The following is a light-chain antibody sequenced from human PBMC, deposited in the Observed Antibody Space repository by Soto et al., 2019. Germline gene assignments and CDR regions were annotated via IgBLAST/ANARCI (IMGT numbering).Light chain of an antibody. J-gene: IGKJ1*01. CDR3: QQSYSTLWT. V-gene: IGKV1-39*01. Sequence: DIPMTQSPSSLSASVGDRVTIPCRASQSISSYLNWYQQKPGKAPKLLIYAASSLQSGVPSRFSGSGSGTDFTLTISSLQPEDFATYYCQQSYSTLWTFGQGTKVEIK. CDR2: AAS. CDR1: QSISSY.